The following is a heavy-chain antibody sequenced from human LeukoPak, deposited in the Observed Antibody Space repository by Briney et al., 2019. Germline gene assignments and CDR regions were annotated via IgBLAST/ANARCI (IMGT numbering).Heavy chain of an antibody. Sequence: GGSLRLSCAVSGFTVSSNYMSWVRQAPGKGLEWVSILYSGGSTYYADSVKGRFTISRDNSKNTLYLQMNSLRAEDTAVYYCARGFYLDSWGQGTLVTVSS. J-gene: IGHJ4*02. CDR2: LYSGGST. CDR3: ARGFYLDS. CDR1: GFTVSSNY. V-gene: IGHV3-66*01.